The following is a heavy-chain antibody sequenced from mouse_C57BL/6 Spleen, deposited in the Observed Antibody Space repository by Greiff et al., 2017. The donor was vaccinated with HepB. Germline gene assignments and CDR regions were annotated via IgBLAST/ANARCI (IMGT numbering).Heavy chain of an antibody. D-gene: IGHD2-2*01. CDR2: ISSGGSYT. CDR1: GFTFSSYG. Sequence: EVQLQESGGDLVKPGGSLKLSCAASGFTFSSYGMSWVRQTPDKRLEWVATISSGGSYTYYPDSVKGRFTISRDNAKNTLYLQMSSLKSEDTAMYYCASPSTMVTRDYWGQGTSVTVSS. CDR3: ASPSTMVTRDY. V-gene: IGHV5-6*01. J-gene: IGHJ4*01.